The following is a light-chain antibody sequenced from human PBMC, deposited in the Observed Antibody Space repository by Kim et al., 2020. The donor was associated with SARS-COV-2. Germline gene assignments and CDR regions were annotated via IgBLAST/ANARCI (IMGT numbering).Light chain of an antibody. CDR2: DAS. J-gene: IGKJ2*01. CDR3: QQYHSVPFT. CDR1: EDIRNY. Sequence: SASVGDRVTITCLASEDIRNYLSWYQLKPGKALKLLIQDASKLETGVPSRFSGSGSGTDFTFTINSLQPEDIATYYCQQYHSVPFTFGQGTKLEI. V-gene: IGKV1-33*01.